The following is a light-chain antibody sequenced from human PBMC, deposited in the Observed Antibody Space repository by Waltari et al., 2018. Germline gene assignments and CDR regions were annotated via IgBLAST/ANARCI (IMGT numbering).Light chain of an antibody. CDR2: GAS. J-gene: IGKJ1*01. V-gene: IGKV3-15*01. CDR3: QQYDRWPPRT. CDR1: QNINSN. Sequence: IVLAQSPATLSVSPGETGTLSCRASQNINSNLAWYQQKPGQAPRLLIYGASTRANGIPPRFSGSGSGTEFTLTIRSLQSEDFAVYYCQQYDRWPPRTFGQGTKVEIK.